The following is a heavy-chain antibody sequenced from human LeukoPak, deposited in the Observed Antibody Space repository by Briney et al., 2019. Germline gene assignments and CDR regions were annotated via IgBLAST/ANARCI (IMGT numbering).Heavy chain of an antibody. Sequence: QTGGSLRLSCAASGFTFSSYAMSWVRQAPGKGLEWVSAINGSGGSTYYADSVKGRFTISRDNSKNTLYLQMNSLRAEDTAVYYCAKGSSGWTPFDYWGQGTLVTVSS. V-gene: IGHV3-23*01. J-gene: IGHJ4*02. CDR2: INGSGGST. D-gene: IGHD6-19*01. CDR3: AKGSSGWTPFDY. CDR1: GFTFSSYA.